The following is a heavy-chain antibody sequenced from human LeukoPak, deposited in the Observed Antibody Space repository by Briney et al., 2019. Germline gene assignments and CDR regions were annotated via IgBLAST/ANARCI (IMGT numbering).Heavy chain of an antibody. CDR1: GFTFSSYG. CDR3: AKDPYNWNDDDAFDI. D-gene: IGHD1-20*01. V-gene: IGHV3-30*02. Sequence: GGSLRLSCAASGFTFSSYGMHWDRQAPGKGLEWVAFIRYDGSNKYYADSVKGRFTISRDNSENTLYLQMNSLRAEDTAVYYCAKDPYNWNDDDAFDIWGQGTMVTVSS. CDR2: IRYDGSNK. J-gene: IGHJ3*02.